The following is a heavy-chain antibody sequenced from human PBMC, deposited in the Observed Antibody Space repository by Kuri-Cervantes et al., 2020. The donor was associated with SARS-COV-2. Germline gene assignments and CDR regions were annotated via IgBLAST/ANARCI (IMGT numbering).Heavy chain of an antibody. V-gene: IGHV1-46*01. CDR3: ARDQSSSWYNWFDP. D-gene: IGHD6-13*01. Sequence: ASVKVSCKASGYRFTSNYMHWVRQAPGQGLEWMGIINPSEGYTTYAQKFQGRVIMTRDTSTSTVYMELSSLTSDDTAVYYCARDQSSSWYNWFDPWGPGTLVTVSS. CDR1: GYRFTSNY. J-gene: IGHJ5*02. CDR2: INPSEGYT.